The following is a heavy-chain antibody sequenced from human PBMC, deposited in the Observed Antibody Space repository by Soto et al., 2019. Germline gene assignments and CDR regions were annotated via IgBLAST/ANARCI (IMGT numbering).Heavy chain of an antibody. V-gene: IGHV1-46*01. CDR3: ARDWEFGY. Sequence: GASVKVSCKASGYTFTSYYLHWVRQAPGQGLEWMGIINPSGDSTTYAQKFRGRFTMTRDTSTNTLFMELSSLRSDDTAVYYCARDWEFGYWGQGTLVTVSS. J-gene: IGHJ4*02. CDR1: GYTFTSYY. D-gene: IGHD3-10*01. CDR2: INPSGDST.